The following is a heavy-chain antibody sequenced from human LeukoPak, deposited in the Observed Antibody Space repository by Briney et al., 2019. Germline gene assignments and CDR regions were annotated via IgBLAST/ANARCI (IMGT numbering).Heavy chain of an antibody. CDR2: ISSSSSYI. J-gene: IGHJ3*02. CDR3: ARWGDYYGLGSPNDAFDI. Sequence: PGGSLRLSCAASGFTFSSYSMNWVRQAPGKGLEWVSSISSSSSYIYYADSVKSRFTISRDNAKNSLYLQMNSLRAEDTAVYYCARWGDYYGLGSPNDAFDIWGQGTMVTVSS. V-gene: IGHV3-21*01. D-gene: IGHD3-10*01. CDR1: GFTFSSYS.